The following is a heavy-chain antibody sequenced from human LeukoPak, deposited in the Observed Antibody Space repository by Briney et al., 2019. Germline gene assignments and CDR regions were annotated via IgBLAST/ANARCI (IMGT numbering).Heavy chain of an antibody. Sequence: GGSLRLSCSASGFIFRHYAVNWVRQSPGKGLEWVSGISGSGDSTYYADSVKGRFTVSRDNSKNTLYLQMNSLTAADTAVYYCARDLWSTGAGMFDFWGQGALVTVSS. D-gene: IGHD2-21*01. J-gene: IGHJ4*02. CDR3: ARDLWSTGAGMFDF. CDR1: GFIFRHYA. V-gene: IGHV3-23*01. CDR2: ISGSGDST.